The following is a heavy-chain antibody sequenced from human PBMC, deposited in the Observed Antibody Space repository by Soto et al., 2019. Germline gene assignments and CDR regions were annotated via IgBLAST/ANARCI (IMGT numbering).Heavy chain of an antibody. V-gene: IGHV3-9*01. D-gene: IGHD3-3*01. CDR3: AGRWSGSTRGRVDV. CDR2: ITWDGYSI. CDR1: GFIFDDHV. J-gene: IGHJ6*02. Sequence: EVQLVESGGGLVHPGRSLRLSCVASGFIFDDHVMHWVRQVPGKGLEWVGHITWDGYSIGYGGSVRGRFTISRDNAKNSLYLQMNSLSPEETAVYCCAGRWSGSTRGRVDVWGQGTTV.